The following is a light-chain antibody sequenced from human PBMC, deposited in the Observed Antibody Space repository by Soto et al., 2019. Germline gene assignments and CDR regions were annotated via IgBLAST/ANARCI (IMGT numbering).Light chain of an antibody. V-gene: IGLV1-40*01. Sequence: QSVLTQPPSVSGAPGQRVTICCTGSSSNIGAGYDVHWYQQLPGTAPKLLMYDSTKRPSGVPDRFSGSKSGTSASLAITGLQAEDEAVYHCATWDDTLSGPVFGGGTKLTVL. CDR2: DST. CDR1: SSNIGAGYD. J-gene: IGLJ2*01. CDR3: ATWDDTLSGPV.